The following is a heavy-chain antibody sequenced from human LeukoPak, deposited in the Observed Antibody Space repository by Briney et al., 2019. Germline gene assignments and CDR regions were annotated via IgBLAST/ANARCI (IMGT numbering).Heavy chain of an antibody. Sequence: GGSLRLSCAASGFTFSSYSMNWVRQAPGKGLEWVSSISSSSSYIYYADSVKGRFTISRDNAKNSLYQQMNSLRAEDTAVYYCARDLFHAFDIWGQGTMVTVSS. CDR1: GFTFSSYS. J-gene: IGHJ3*02. CDR3: ARDLFHAFDI. CDR2: ISSSSSYI. V-gene: IGHV3-21*01.